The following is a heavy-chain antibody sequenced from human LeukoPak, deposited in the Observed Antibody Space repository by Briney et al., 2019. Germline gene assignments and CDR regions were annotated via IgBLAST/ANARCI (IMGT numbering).Heavy chain of an antibody. Sequence: GGSLRLSCVASGFTFSSYAMSWVRQAPGKGLEWVSAISGSGGSTYYADSVKGRFTISRDNPKNTLYLQMNSLRAEDTAVYYCAKDLIWHFDYWGQGTLVTVSS. CDR2: ISGSGGST. V-gene: IGHV3-23*01. CDR3: AKDLIWHFDY. CDR1: GFTFSSYA. J-gene: IGHJ4*02.